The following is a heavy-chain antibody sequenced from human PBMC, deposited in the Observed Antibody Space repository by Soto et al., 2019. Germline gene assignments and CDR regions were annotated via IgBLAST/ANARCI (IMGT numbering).Heavy chain of an antibody. V-gene: IGHV3-53*01. Sequence: EVQLVESGGGLIQPGGSLRLSCAASGFTVSSNYMSWVRQGAGGGLGGGSVICSGGSTYYADSVKGRFTISRDNSKNTLYLQMNSLRAEDTAVYYCARDRVESGYPEYFQHWGQGTLVTVSS. CDR3: ARDRVESGYPEYFQH. CDR2: ICSGGST. CDR1: GFTVSSNY. D-gene: IGHD3-22*01. J-gene: IGHJ1*01.